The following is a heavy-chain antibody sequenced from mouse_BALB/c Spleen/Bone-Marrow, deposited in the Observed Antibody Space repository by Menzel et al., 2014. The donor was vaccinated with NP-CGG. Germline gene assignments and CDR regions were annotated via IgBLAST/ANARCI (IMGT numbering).Heavy chain of an antibody. CDR1: GYSFTDYD. D-gene: IGHD3-3*01. V-gene: IGHV1S56*01. Sequence: VQLQESGPELVKPGTLVKISCKASGYSFTDYDINWVKQRPGQGLEWIGWIYPGDGSTKYNEKFKGKATLTVDRYSSTAYMQLSSLTSESSAVYFCARGGIGRSLDYWGQGTSVTVAS. J-gene: IGHJ4*01. CDR3: ARGGIGRSLDY. CDR2: IYPGDGST.